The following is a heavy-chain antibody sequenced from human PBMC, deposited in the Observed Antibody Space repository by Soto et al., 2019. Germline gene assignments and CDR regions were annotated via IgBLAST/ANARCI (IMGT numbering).Heavy chain of an antibody. CDR3: PLPKNDYNLDYMPPFDY. Sequence: GSLRLSCEAPGFTRRNCGMTWVRQAPGKGPEWVSLISANDVGTYYAESVKTRFTNYTDQSRNTVYLQIDSLRDDDTAIYYCPLPKNDYNLDYMPPFDYWGQGTLVPVSS. V-gene: IGHV3-23*01. D-gene: IGHD1-7*01. CDR1: GFTRRNCG. CDR2: ISANDVGT. J-gene: IGHJ4*02.